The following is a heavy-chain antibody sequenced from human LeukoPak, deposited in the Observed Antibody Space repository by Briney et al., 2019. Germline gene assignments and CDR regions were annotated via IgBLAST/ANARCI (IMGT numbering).Heavy chain of an antibody. CDR2: ISSIGST. D-gene: IGHD4-11*01. CDR3: ARDPTTVTNGFDV. J-gene: IGHJ3*01. V-gene: IGHV4-59*11. Sequence: PSETLSLTCSVFDDSFNNHYWTWFRHPPGKGLEWIGYISSIGSTNYNPSLKRRVTITVDTSKKQFSLKMTSVTAADTAMYYCARDPTTVTNGFDVWGQGTMVTVSS. CDR1: DDSFNNHY.